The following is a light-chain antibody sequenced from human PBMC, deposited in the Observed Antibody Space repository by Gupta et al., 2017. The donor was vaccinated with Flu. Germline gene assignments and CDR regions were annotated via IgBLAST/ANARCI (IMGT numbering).Light chain of an antibody. Sequence: EIVLTPSPATLSLSPGESATLSCGASKSVSSSSLDWYQQKPGLAPRLLIYDASSRATGIPDRFSGSGFGTDFTLTISRLEPEDFAVYYCQQYGSSPFTFGPGTKVDIK. V-gene: IGKV3D-20*01. CDR3: QQYGSSPFT. J-gene: IGKJ3*01. CDR2: DAS. CDR1: KSVSSSS.